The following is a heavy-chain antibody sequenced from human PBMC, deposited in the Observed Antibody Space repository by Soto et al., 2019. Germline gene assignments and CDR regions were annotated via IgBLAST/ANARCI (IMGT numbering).Heavy chain of an antibody. CDR1: GFTFSDYY. CDR3: ARLYCISTTCHYGMDV. J-gene: IGHJ6*02. Sequence: GGSLRLSCAASGFTFSDYYMSWIRQAPGKGLEWVSYISSSGSTIYYADSVKGRFTISRDNAKNSLYLQMNSLRAEDTAMYYCARLYCISTTCHYGMDVWGQGTTVTVSS. D-gene: IGHD2-2*01. CDR2: ISSSGSTI. V-gene: IGHV3-11*01.